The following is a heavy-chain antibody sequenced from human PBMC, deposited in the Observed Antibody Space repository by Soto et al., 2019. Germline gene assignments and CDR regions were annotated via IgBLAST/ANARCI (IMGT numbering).Heavy chain of an antibody. Sequence: PSETLSLTCTVSGGSISSGGYYWSWIRQHPGKGLEWIGYIYYSGSTYYNPSLKSRVTISVDTSKNQFSLKLSSVTAADTAVYYCERAIPRQRTVGPHYFDYWGHGTLVTVSS. D-gene: IGHD1-26*01. J-gene: IGHJ4*01. CDR3: ERAIPRQRTVGPHYFDY. CDR2: IYYSGST. CDR1: GGSISSGGYY. V-gene: IGHV4-31*03.